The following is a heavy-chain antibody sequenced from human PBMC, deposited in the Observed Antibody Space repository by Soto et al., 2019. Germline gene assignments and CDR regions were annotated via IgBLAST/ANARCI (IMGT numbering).Heavy chain of an antibody. D-gene: IGHD2-15*01. J-gene: IGHJ4*02. Sequence: SETLSLTCTVSGGSISSSSYYWGWIRQPPGKGLEWIGSIYYSGSTYYNPSLKSRVTISVDTSMNQFSLKLSSVTAADTAVYYCARHDLGYCSGGSCYPDPFDYWGQGTLVTVSS. V-gene: IGHV4-39*01. CDR3: ARHDLGYCSGGSCYPDPFDY. CDR2: IYYSGST. CDR1: GGSISSSSYY.